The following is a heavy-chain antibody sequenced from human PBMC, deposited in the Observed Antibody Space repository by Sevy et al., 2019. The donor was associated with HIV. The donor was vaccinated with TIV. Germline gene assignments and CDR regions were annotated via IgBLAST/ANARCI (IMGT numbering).Heavy chain of an antibody. V-gene: IGHV3-73*01. D-gene: IGHD3-10*01. CDR1: GFTFSGSA. CDR2: IRSKANSYAT. Sequence: GGSLRLSCAASGFTFSGSAMHWVRQASGKGLEWVGRIRSKANSYATANAASGKGRFTISRDDSKNTAYLQMNSLKTEDTAVYYCTRHEERSGGYWGQGTLVTVSS. CDR3: TRHEERSGGY. J-gene: IGHJ4*02.